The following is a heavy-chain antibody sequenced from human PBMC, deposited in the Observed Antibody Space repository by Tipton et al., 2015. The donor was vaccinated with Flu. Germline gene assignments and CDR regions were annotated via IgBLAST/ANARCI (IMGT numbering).Heavy chain of an antibody. V-gene: IGHV6-1*01. CDR3: ARGSLASNFDY. CDR2: TYYTSKWNN. J-gene: IGHJ4*02. CDR1: GDSVSSNSAA. Sequence: GLVKPSQTLSLTCAISGDSVSSNSAAWNWIGQSPSRGLEWLGRTYYTSKWNNDYAVAVRGRITVNPDTSKNQFSLHLNSVTPEDTGIYYCARGSLASNFDYWGQGSLVTVSS.